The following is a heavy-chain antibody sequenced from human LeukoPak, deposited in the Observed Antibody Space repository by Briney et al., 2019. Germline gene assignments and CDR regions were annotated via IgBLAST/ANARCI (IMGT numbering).Heavy chain of an antibody. CDR1: GFTFSDYY. CDR2: ISSSGSTI. V-gene: IGHV3-11*01. CDR3: ARDCSSTSCYVNYYYGMDV. Sequence: GGSLRLSCAASGFTFSDYYMSWIRQAPGKGLEWVPYISSSGSTIYYADSVKGRFTISRDNAKNSLYLQMNSLRAEDTAVYYCARDCSSTSCYVNYYYGMDVWGQGTTVTVSS. D-gene: IGHD2-2*01. J-gene: IGHJ6*02.